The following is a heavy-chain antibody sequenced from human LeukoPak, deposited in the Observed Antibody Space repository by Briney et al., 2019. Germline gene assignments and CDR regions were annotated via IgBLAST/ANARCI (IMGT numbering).Heavy chain of an antibody. Sequence: GGSLRLSCEVSGFSFSTYNMNWVRQAPGKGLEWVSTISGSGATTYYADSVKGRFTISRDNSKNTLYLQMNSLRAEGTAVYYCAKGFGSGWPYYFDYWGQGTLVTVSS. CDR2: ISGSGATT. V-gene: IGHV3-23*01. D-gene: IGHD6-19*01. CDR1: GFSFSTYN. CDR3: AKGFGSGWPYYFDY. J-gene: IGHJ4*02.